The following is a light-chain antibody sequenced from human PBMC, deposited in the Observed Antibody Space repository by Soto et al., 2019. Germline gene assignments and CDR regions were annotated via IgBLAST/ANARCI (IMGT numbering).Light chain of an antibody. J-gene: IGKJ1*01. CDR3: QQYNNWPRT. CDR2: GAS. CDR1: QSVSNN. Sequence: EIVMTQSPATLSVSPGERATLSCRASQSVSNNLAWYQQKPGQAPRLLIYGASTRATGIPARFSGSGSGTEFTLTMSSLQSEDFALYYCQQYNNWPRTFGQGTKVDIK. V-gene: IGKV3-15*01.